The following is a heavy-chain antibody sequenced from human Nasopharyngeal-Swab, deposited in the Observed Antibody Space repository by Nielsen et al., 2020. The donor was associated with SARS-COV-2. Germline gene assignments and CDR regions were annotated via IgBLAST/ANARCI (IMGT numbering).Heavy chain of an antibody. D-gene: IGHD4-23*01. CDR3: ARAHYGGTYYYYYGMDV. CDR2: IGTAGDT. Sequence: GESLKISCAASGFTFSSYDMHWVHQATGKGLEWVSAIGTAGDTYYPGSVKGRFTISRENAKNSLYLQMNSLRAGDTAVYYCARAHYGGTYYYYYGMDVWGQGTTVTVSS. V-gene: IGHV3-13*01. J-gene: IGHJ6*02. CDR1: GFTFSSYD.